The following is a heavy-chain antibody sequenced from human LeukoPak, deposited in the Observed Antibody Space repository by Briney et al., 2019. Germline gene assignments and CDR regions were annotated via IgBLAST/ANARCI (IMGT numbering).Heavy chain of an antibody. CDR1: GYSFTSYW. D-gene: IGHD2-21*02. CDR2: IYPGDSDT. Sequence: GESLKISFQGSGYSFTSYWIGWVRPMPGKGLGWMGIIYPGDSDTRYSPSFQGQVTISADKSIGTACLQWSSLKASDTAMYYCARLPYGGGDCYSKYFQHWGQGTLVSVSS. V-gene: IGHV5-51*01. CDR3: ARLPYGGGDCYSKYFQH. J-gene: IGHJ1*01.